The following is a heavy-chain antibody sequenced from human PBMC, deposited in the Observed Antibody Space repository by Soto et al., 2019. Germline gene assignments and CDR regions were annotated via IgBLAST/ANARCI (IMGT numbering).Heavy chain of an antibody. CDR3: ARVHCGGACRPGEWLYYYGMDV. J-gene: IGHJ6*02. D-gene: IGHD2-21*01. CDR2: INPKGGES. V-gene: IGHV1-46*01. CDR1: GYRFVDYY. Sequence: QGQLVPSGAEMKTPGASVEVSCKASGYRFVDYYIHWVRQAPGQGLEWMGIINPKGGESKQAKKCQGTANMTRDKSTSTVYMNLRRLTSDDTAVYYCARVHCGGACRPGEWLYYYGMDVWGQGTTVTVSS.